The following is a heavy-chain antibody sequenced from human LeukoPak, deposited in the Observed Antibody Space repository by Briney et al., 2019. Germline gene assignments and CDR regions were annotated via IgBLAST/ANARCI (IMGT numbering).Heavy chain of an antibody. V-gene: IGHV3-21*01. CDR2: ISSSSSYI. CDR3: ARDPTPRYCSGGSCYTHYGMDV. CDR1: GFTTHYW. D-gene: IGHD2-15*01. Sequence: GGSLRLSCTASGFTTHYWLNWVRQSPGKGLEWVSSISSSSSYIYYADSVKGRLTISRDNAKNSLYLQMNSLRAEDTAVYYCARDPTPRYCSGGSCYTHYGMDVWGQGTTVTVSS. J-gene: IGHJ6*02.